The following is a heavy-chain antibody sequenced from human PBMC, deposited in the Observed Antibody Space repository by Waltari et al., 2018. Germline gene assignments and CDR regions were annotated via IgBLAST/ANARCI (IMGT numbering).Heavy chain of an antibody. Sequence: QVQLQESGPGLVQPSQTLSLTCTVSGGSIDRGSYYWSWIRQPAGKGLEWIGCIYTSGSTNYNPSLKSRVTISVDTSKNQFSLNLSSVTAADTAVYYCARGPLLSKVDYWGQGTLVTVSS. V-gene: IGHV4-61*02. CDR3: ARGPLLSKVDY. CDR2: IYTSGST. D-gene: IGHD1-26*01. CDR1: GGSIDRGSYY. J-gene: IGHJ4*02.